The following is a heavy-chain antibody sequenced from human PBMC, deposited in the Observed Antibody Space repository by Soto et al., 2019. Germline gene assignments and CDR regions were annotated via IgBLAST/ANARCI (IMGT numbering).Heavy chain of an antibody. J-gene: IGHJ2*01. V-gene: IGHV4-61*01. Sequence: SKTLSLSCTVSGGFGNSDTHSWSWIRQTPGKRLEWIGFIYSGGSTKNPSLRSRVTMSVDTSKNQFSLKLRSVIVADTAVYHCARFVRYCSATTCSTRPDLW. CDR2: IYSGGST. CDR3: ARFVRYCSATTCSTRPDL. CDR1: GGFGNSDTHS. D-gene: IGHD2-2*01.